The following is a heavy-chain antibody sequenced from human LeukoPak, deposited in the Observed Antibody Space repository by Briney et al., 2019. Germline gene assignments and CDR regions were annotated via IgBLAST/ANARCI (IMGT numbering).Heavy chain of an antibody. CDR2: INYSSSTI. V-gene: IGHV3-48*02. D-gene: IGHD3-3*01. Sequence: GVSLRLSCAVSGFIFSSYRMNWLPQAPGKGLVGVSYINYSSSTIYYTDSVKGRLTISRENTKNSLYMKMNSLRDEDTAVYYCARVRDYDFWSGYQAYWGQGTLVTVSS. CDR3: ARVRDYDFWSGYQAY. J-gene: IGHJ4*02. CDR1: GFIFSSYR.